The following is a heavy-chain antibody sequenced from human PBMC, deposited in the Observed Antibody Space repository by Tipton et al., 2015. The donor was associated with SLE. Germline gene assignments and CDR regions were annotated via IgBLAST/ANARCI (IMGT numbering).Heavy chain of an antibody. CDR3: ARVLGGLGLFDY. CDR1: GFTVSSNY. V-gene: IGHV3-53*05. D-gene: IGHD2-15*01. Sequence: SLRLSCAASGFTVSSNYMSWVRQAPGKGLGWVSVIYSGGSTYYADSVKGRFTISRDNSKNTLYLQMNSLRAEDTAVYYCARVLGGLGLFDYWGQGTLVTVSS. CDR2: IYSGGST. J-gene: IGHJ4*02.